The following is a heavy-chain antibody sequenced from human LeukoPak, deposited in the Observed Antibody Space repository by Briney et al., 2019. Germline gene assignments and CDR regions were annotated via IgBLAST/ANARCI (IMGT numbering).Heavy chain of an antibody. CDR2: IYTSGST. CDR3: ARAAGSYYEYGYMDV. J-gene: IGHJ6*03. CDR1: GGSMSSYY. Sequence: SETLSLTCTVSGGSMSSYYWSWIRQPPGKGLEWIGRIYTSGSTNYNPSLKSRVTISVDTSKNQFSLKLSSVTAADTAVYYCARAAGSYYEYGYMDVWGKGTTVTVSS. D-gene: IGHD1-26*01. V-gene: IGHV4-4*08.